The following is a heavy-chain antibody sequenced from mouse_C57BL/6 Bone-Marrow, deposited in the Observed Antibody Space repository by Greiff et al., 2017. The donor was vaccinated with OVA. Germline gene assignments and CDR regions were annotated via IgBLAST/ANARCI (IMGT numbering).Heavy chain of an antibody. D-gene: IGHD2-12*01. CDR2: INPGSGGT. CDR3: AKTANYCCDRHYDMDY. CDR1: GYAFTNYL. J-gene: IGHJ4*01. V-gene: IGHV1-54*01. Sequence: QVQLQQSGAELVRPGTSVKVSCKASGYAFTNYLIEWVKQRPGQGLEWIGVINPGSGGTNYNEKFKGKATLTADTSSSTTYMQLSSLTSEDPAVYFCAKTANYCCDRHYDMDYWGQGTSVTVSS.